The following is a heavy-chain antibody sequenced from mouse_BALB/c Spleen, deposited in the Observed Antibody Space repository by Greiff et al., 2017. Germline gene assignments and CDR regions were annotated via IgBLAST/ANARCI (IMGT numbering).Heavy chain of an antibody. J-gene: IGHJ3*01. CDR3: AREDWGY. CDR2: ISYSGST. V-gene: IGHV3-2*02. D-gene: IGHD4-1*01. Sequence: EVQGVESGPGLVKPSQSLSLTCTVTGYSITSDYAWNWIRQFPGNKLEWMGYISYSGSTSYNPSLKSRISITRDTSKNQFFLQLNSVTTEDTATYYCAREDWGYWGQGTLVTVSA. CDR1: GYSITSDYA.